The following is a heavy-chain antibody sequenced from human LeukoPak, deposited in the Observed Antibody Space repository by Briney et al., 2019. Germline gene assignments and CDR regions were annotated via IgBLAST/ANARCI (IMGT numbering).Heavy chain of an antibody. CDR1: GFTFSSYS. J-gene: IGHJ4*02. D-gene: IGHD3-22*01. CDR2: ISSSSSTI. Sequence: PGGSLRLSCAASGFTFSSYSMNWVRQAPGKGLEWVSYISSSSSTIYYADSVKGRFTISRDNAKNSLYLQMNSLRAEDTAVYYCARGRYYDSSGYGYWGQGTLVTVSS. CDR3: ARGRYYDSSGYGY. V-gene: IGHV3-48*04.